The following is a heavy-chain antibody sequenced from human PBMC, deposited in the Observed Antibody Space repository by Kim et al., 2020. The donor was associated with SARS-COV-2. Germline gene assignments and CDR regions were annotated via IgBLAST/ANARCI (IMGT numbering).Heavy chain of an antibody. V-gene: IGHV1-69*04. J-gene: IGHJ5*02. CDR1: GGTFSSYA. Sequence: SVKVSCKASGGTFSSYAISWVRQAPGQGLEWMGRIIPILGIANYAQKFQGRVTITADKSTSTAYMELSSLRSEDTAVYYCARGPAKLTYCTNGVCWGDPLTPDRNWFDPWGQGTLVTVSS. CDR3: ARGPAKLTYCTNGVCWGDPLTPDRNWFDP. CDR2: IIPILGIA. D-gene: IGHD2-8*01.